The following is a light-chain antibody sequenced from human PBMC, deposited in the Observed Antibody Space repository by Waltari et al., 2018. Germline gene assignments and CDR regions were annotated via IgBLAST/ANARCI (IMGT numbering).Light chain of an antibody. CDR1: QSILYNSNNKNY. Sequence: DIVMTQSTDSLAVSLGERATINCKSSQSILYNSNNKNYLAWFQQKPGQPPKLLIYWASTRESGVPDRFSGSGSGTDFTLTISSLQAEDVAVYYCQQYYSTPPWTFGQGTKVEVK. V-gene: IGKV4-1*01. CDR3: QQYYSTPPWT. J-gene: IGKJ1*01. CDR2: WAS.